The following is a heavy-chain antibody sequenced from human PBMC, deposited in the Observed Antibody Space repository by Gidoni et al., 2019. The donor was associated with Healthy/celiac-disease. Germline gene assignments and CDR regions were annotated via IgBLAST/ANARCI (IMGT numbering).Heavy chain of an antibody. CDR3: ARATYYYDSSGYLDL. CDR1: GFTLSSYD. V-gene: IGHV3-13*01. J-gene: IGHJ2*01. D-gene: IGHD3-22*01. Sequence: EVQLVESGGGLVQPGGSLRLTCAASGFTLSSYDMHWVRHATGKGLEWVSAIGTAGDTYYPGSVKGRFTISRENAKNSLYLQMNSLRAGDTAVYYCARATYYYDSSGYLDLWGRGTLVTVSS. CDR2: IGTAGDT.